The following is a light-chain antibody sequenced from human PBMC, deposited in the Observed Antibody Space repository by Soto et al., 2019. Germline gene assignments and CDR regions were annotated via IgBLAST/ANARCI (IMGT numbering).Light chain of an antibody. CDR3: AAWDDSLNAYV. CDR1: SSNIGSNS. Sequence: QSVLTQPPSASWTPGQRVTISCSGSSSNIGSNSVNWYRQLPGTAPKLLIYTNDQRPAGVPDRFSGSKSGTSASLAISGLQSEDEADYYCAAWDDSLNAYVFGTGTKVTVL. CDR2: TND. J-gene: IGLJ1*01. V-gene: IGLV1-44*01.